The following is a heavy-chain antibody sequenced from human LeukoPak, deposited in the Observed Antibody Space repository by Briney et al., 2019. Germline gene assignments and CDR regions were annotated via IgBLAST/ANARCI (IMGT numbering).Heavy chain of an antibody. V-gene: IGHV4-39*07. CDR1: GGSISSSSYY. J-gene: IGHJ4*02. D-gene: IGHD3-9*01. Sequence: SETLSLTCTVSGGSISSSSYYWGWIRQPPGKGLEWIGSIYYSGSTYYNPSLKSRVTISVDTSKNQFSLKLSSVTAADTAVYYCARDYYDISTGYYADYWGQGTLVTVSS. CDR2: IYYSGST. CDR3: ARDYYDISTGYYADY.